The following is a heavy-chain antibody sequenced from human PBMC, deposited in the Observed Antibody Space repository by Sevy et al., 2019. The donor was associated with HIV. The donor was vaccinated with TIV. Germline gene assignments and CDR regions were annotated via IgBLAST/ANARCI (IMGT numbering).Heavy chain of an antibody. CDR3: ARLSPCGGDCYYYDH. J-gene: IGHJ4*02. D-gene: IGHD2-21*02. CDR1: GFTFSEEA. CDR2: MSYVGNSE. Sequence: GGSLRLSCAASGFTFSEEALHWDRQAPGKGLEWVAVMSYVGNSENYADAAKGRFIISRENSKNTLYLDMNSLRPEDTAVYYCARLSPCGGDCYYYDHWGQGTLVTVSS. V-gene: IGHV3-30*04.